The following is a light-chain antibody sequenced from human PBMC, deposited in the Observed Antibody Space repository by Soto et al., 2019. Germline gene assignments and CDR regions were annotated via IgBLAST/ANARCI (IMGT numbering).Light chain of an antibody. CDR2: AAS. J-gene: IGKJ2*01. CDR1: KSISSY. CDR3: QQSYSTPMYT. Sequence: DIQMTQYPSSLSASVGDRVTITCRASKSISSYLNWYQQKPGKAPKLLIYAASSLQSGVPSRFSGSGSGTDFTLTISSLQPEDFATYYCQQSYSTPMYTFGQGTKLEIK. V-gene: IGKV1-39*01.